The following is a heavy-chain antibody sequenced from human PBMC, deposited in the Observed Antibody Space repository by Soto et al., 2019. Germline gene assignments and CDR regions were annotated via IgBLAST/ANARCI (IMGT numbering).Heavy chain of an antibody. V-gene: IGHV3-21*01. D-gene: IGHD1-26*01. CDR2: ISSSSSYI. CDR1: GFPFSSYS. Sequence: GGSLRLSCAASGFPFSSYSMNWVRQAQGKGLEWVSSISSSSSYIYYADSVKGRFTISRDNAKNSLYLQMNSLRAEDTAVYYCARGWAIVGATPAAFDIWGQGTMVTVSS. J-gene: IGHJ3*02. CDR3: ARGWAIVGATPAAFDI.